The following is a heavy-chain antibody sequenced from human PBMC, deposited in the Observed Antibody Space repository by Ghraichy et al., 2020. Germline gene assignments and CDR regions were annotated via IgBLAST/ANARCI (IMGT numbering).Heavy chain of an antibody. V-gene: IGHV3-48*03. D-gene: IGHD3-3*01. J-gene: IGHJ6*02. CDR2: ISGSDGAI. Sequence: GGSLRLSCAASGFNFRSYEMNWVRQAPGKGLEWISYISGSDGAIYYADSVRGRFIISRDNARNSLYLQMNGLRAEDTAVYYCARDVKYSDFSSGYYKRQDYYYGLDVWGQGTTVSVSS. CDR1: GFNFRSYE. CDR3: ARDVKYSDFSSGYYKRQDYYYGLDV.